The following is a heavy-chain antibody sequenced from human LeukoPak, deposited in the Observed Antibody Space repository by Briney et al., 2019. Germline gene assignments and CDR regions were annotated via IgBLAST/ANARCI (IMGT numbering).Heavy chain of an antibody. D-gene: IGHD3-10*01. CDR1: GFTFSSYA. CDR2: ISYDGSNK. Sequence: GGSLRLSCAASGFTFSSYAMHWVRQAPGKGLEWVAVISYDGSNKYYADSVKGRFTISRDNSKNTLYLQMNSLRAEDTAVYYCAGAGSATDYWGQGTLVTVSS. CDR3: AGAGSATDY. V-gene: IGHV3-30-3*01. J-gene: IGHJ4*02.